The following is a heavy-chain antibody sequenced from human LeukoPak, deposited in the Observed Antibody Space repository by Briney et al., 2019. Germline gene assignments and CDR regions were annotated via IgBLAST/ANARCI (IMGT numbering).Heavy chain of an antibody. CDR2: IIPIFGKA. V-gene: IGHV1-69*13. CDR1: GGTFRNYA. D-gene: IGHD3-22*01. Sequence: SVKVSCKASGGTFRNYAISWVRQAPGQGLEWMGGIIPIFGKANYAQKYQGRVTITADESTSTAYMELSSLRSEDTAVYNCARGWDSSGQIPFFYWGQGTLVTVSS. CDR3: ARGWDSSGQIPFFY. J-gene: IGHJ4*02.